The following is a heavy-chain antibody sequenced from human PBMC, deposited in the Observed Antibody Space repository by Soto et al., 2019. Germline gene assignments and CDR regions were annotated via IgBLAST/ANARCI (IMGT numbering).Heavy chain of an antibody. Sequence: QVQLQQWGAGLLKPSETLSLTCAVYGGSFSGYYWSWIRQPPGKGLEWIGEINHSGSSNYNPSLKSRVTISVDTSKNQFSLKLSSVTAADTAVYYCARVGLSRQQKRYDSWGQGTLVTVSS. J-gene: IGHJ5*02. CDR1: GGSFSGYY. D-gene: IGHD3-3*01. CDR3: ARVGLSRQQKRYDS. V-gene: IGHV4-34*01. CDR2: INHSGSS.